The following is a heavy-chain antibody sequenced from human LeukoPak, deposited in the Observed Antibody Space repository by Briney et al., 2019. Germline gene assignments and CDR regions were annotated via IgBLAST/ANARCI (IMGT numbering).Heavy chain of an antibody. CDR2: ISSSGSTI. CDR3: ARDSRIPLWFGEFIPFSFDY. J-gene: IGHJ4*02. CDR1: GFTFSSYE. D-gene: IGHD3-10*01. Sequence: GGSLRLSCAASGFTFSSYEMNWVRQAPGKGLEWVSYISSSGSTIYYADSVRGRFTISRDNAKNSLYLQMSSLRAEDTAVYYCARDSRIPLWFGEFIPFSFDYWGQGTLVTVSS. V-gene: IGHV3-48*03.